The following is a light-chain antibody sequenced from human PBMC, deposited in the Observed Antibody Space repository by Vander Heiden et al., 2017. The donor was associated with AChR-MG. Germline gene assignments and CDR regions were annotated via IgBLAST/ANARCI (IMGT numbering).Light chain of an antibody. CDR3: SSYTSRSTLV. Sequence: QSALTQPPSVSGSPGQSVTISCTGTSSDVGSYIRVSWYQQPPGTAPKLMIYEVSNRPSGVPDRFSGSKSGNTASLTISGLQAEDEADYYCSSYTSRSTLVFGGGTKLTVL. CDR2: EVS. V-gene: IGLV2-18*02. CDR1: SSDVGSYIR. J-gene: IGLJ2*01.